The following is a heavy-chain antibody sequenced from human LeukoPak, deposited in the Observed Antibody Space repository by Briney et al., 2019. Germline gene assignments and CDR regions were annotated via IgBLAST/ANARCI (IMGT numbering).Heavy chain of an antibody. D-gene: IGHD3-9*01. Sequence: ASVTVSCKASGYTFTGYYMHWVRQAPGQGLEWMGWINPNSGGTNYAQKFQGRVTMTRDTSISTAYMELSRLRSDDTAVYYCAREPSDILTGYYIYWGQGTLVTVSS. V-gene: IGHV1-2*02. J-gene: IGHJ4*02. CDR2: INPNSGGT. CDR1: GYTFTGYY. CDR3: AREPSDILTGYYIY.